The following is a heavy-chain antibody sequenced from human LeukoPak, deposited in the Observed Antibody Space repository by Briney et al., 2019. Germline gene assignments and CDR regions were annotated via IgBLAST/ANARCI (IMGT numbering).Heavy chain of an antibody. CDR3: ASGSYYYDSSGYYYAY. J-gene: IGHJ4*02. D-gene: IGHD3-22*01. CDR1: GFTFSSYE. Sequence: GGSLRLSCAASGFTFSSYEMNWVRQAPGKGLEWVSYISSSGSTIYYADSVKGRFTISRDNAKNSLYLQMNSLRAEDTAVSYCASGSYYYDSSGYYYAYWGQGTLVTVSS. V-gene: IGHV3-48*03. CDR2: ISSSGSTI.